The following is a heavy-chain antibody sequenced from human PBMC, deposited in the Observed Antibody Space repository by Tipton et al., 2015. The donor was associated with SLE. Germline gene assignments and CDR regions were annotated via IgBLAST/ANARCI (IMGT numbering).Heavy chain of an antibody. J-gene: IGHJ6*02. CDR1: GGSVASTYY. Sequence: TLSLTCTVSGGSVASTYYWGWIRQPPGKGLEWIGTIYYSGTTYYNSSLRSRVTISADTSKNQFSLDLTSVTAADTAIYYCARDTYFGLDVWGQGTTVIVSS. V-gene: IGHV4-39*07. D-gene: IGHD3-10*01. CDR2: IYYSGTT. CDR3: ARDTYFGLDV.